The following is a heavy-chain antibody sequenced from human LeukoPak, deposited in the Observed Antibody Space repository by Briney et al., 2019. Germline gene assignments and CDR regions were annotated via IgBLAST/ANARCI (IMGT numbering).Heavy chain of an antibody. J-gene: IGHJ4*02. CDR2: ISHSGST. Sequence: SETLSLTCTVSGYSISSGYYWGWIRQPPGKGLKWIGSISHSGSTYYNPSLKSRVTISVDTSKNQFSLKLSSVTAADTAVYYCAGLGPSYGYDYWGQGTLVTVSS. D-gene: IGHD5-18*01. CDR3: AGLGPSYGYDY. V-gene: IGHV4-38-2*02. CDR1: GYSISSGYY.